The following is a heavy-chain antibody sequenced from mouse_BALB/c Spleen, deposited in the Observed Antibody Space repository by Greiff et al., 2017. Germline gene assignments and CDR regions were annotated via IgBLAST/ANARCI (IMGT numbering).Heavy chain of an antibody. CDR1: GFTFSSYG. CDR3: ARNEEASYAMDY. J-gene: IGHJ4*01. Sequence: EVQLVESGGDLVKPGGSLKLSCAASGFTFSSYGMPWVRQTPDKRLEWVATISSGGSYTYYPDSVTGRFTISRDNAKNTLYLQMSSLKAEDTAMYYCARNEEASYAMDYWGQGTSVTVAS. V-gene: IGHV5-6*01. CDR2: ISSGGSYT.